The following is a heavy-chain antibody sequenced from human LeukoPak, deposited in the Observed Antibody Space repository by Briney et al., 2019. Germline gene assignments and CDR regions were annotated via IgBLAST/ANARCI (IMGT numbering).Heavy chain of an antibody. Sequence: GGSLRLSCAASGFTFNTYTMNWVRQAPGKGLEWVSYISGSSGIIDYADSVRGRFTISRDNAKNSLYLQMNSLRAEDTAVYYCARRRRWLRSYYFDYWGQGTLVTVSS. V-gene: IGHV3-48*01. CDR3: ARRRRWLRSYYFDY. D-gene: IGHD5-12*01. J-gene: IGHJ4*02. CDR2: ISGSSGII. CDR1: GFTFNTYT.